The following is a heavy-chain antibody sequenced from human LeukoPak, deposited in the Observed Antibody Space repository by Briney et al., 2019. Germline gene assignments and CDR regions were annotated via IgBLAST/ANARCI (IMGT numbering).Heavy chain of an antibody. V-gene: IGHV1-3*01. CDR2: ISGGTGSP. CDR1: GYTFSDYS. D-gene: IGHD3-22*01. Sequence: ASVKVSCKASGYTFSDYSMHWVRQAPGQAPEWMGWISGGTGSPKYSQKFQGRVTITRDTSASTAYMELSSLRSEDTAVYYCARDLTSIRPEYYYDSSGYSPFDYWGQGTLVTVSS. CDR3: ARDLTSIRPEYYYDSSGYSPFDY. J-gene: IGHJ4*02.